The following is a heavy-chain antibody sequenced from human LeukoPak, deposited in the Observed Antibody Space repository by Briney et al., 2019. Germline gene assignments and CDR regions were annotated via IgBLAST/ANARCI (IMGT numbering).Heavy chain of an antibody. D-gene: IGHD5-18*01. CDR2: IYHSGST. CDR3: ARGPQDTSMLMKNYFSFFDM. CDR1: GYSISSGYY. V-gene: IGHV4-38-2*02. Sequence: SETLSLTCTVSGYSISSGYYWGWIRQPPGKGLEWIGSIYHSGSTYYNPSLKSRVTISVDTSKNQFSLKLSSVTAPDTAVYYCARGPQDTSMLMKNYFSFFDMWGQGTLVTVSS. J-gene: IGHJ4*02.